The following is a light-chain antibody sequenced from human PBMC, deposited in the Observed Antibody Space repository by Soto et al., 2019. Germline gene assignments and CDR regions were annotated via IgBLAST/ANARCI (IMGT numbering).Light chain of an antibody. CDR3: KQYNISPPMA. V-gene: IGKV3-15*01. Sequence: EIVMTQSPATLSVSPGERATLSCRASQSVSSNLAWYQQKPGQAPRLLIYGASTRATGIPARFSGRGSGTAFTPTISSLQSEDFAVYYCKQYNISPPMAFGQGTKVEIK. CDR2: GAS. J-gene: IGKJ1*01. CDR1: QSVSSN.